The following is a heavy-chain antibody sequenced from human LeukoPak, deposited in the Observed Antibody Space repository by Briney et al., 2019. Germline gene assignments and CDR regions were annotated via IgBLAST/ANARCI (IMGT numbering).Heavy chain of an antibody. D-gene: IGHD1-1*01. CDR1: GGSISSYY. CDR3: ARPVPSRLGWFDP. V-gene: IGHV4-59*04. Sequence: SETQSLTCTVSGGSISSYYWSWIRQPPGKGLEWIGYIYYSGSTYYNPSLKSRVTISVDTSKNQFSLKLTSVTAADTAVYYCARPVPSRLGWFDPWGQGTLVTVSS. CDR2: IYYSGST. J-gene: IGHJ5*02.